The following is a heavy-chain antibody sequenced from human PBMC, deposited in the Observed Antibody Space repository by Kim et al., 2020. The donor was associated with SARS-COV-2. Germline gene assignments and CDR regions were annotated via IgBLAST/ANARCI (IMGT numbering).Heavy chain of an antibody. Sequence: TAYNPTLKSRVTISGDTAKNQFSLKLSSVAAADTAVYYCARVAIAAVDYWGQGTLVTVSS. CDR3: ARVAIAAVDY. D-gene: IGHD6-13*01. J-gene: IGHJ4*02. V-gene: IGHV4-39*01. CDR2: T.